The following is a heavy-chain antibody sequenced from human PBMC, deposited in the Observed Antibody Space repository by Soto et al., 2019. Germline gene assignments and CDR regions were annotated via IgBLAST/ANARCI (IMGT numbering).Heavy chain of an antibody. Sequence: EVQLVESGGGLVKPGRSLRLSCAASGFTFSSYSMNWVRQAPGKGLEWVSSISSSSSYIYYADSVKGRFTISRDNAKNSLYLQMNSLRAEDTAVYYCARSLVDYFDYWGQGTLVTVSS. CDR2: ISSSSSYI. CDR1: GFTFSSYS. J-gene: IGHJ4*02. V-gene: IGHV3-21*01. D-gene: IGHD6-6*01. CDR3: ARSLVDYFDY.